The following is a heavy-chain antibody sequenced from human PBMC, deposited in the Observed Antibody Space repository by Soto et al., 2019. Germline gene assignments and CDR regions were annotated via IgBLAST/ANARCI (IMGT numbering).Heavy chain of an antibody. CDR3: ARRGIAAAGGAFDI. CDR2: TYYRSKWYN. CDR1: GDSVSSNSAA. V-gene: IGHV6-1*01. Sequence: SKTLSLICAISGDSVSSNSAAWNWIRQSPSRGLEWLGRTYYRSKWYNDYAVSVKSRITINPDTSKNQFSLQLNSVTPEDTAVYYCARRGIAAAGGAFDIWGQGTMVTVSS. J-gene: IGHJ3*02. D-gene: IGHD6-13*01.